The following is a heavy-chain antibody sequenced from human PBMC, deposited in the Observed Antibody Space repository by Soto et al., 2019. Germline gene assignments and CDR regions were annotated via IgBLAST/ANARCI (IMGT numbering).Heavy chain of an antibody. J-gene: IGHJ6*02. D-gene: IGHD6-6*01. CDR2: INHSGST. CDR3: ARGGSEQLVLYYYYGMDV. CDR1: GGSFSGYY. Sequence: SETLSLTCAVYGGSFSGYYWSWIRQPPGKGLEWIGEINHSGSTNYNPSLKSRVTISVDTSKNQFSLKLSSVTAADTAVYYCARGGSEQLVLYYYYGMDVWGQGITVTVSS. V-gene: IGHV4-34*01.